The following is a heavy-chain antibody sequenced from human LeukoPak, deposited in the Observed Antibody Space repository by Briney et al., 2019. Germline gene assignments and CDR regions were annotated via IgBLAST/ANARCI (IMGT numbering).Heavy chain of an antibody. CDR2: ISNSGRTI. D-gene: IGHD2-2*01. CDR3: VRRYCSSTSCTLDS. V-gene: IGHV3-48*03. Sequence: GGSLRLSCAASGFTFSSYEMNWVRRAPGKGLEWVSYISNSGRTIFYADSVKGRFTVSRDNAKNSLYLQMNSLRAEDTAVYYCVRRYCSSTSCTLDSWGQGTLVTVSS. CDR1: GFTFSSYE. J-gene: IGHJ4*02.